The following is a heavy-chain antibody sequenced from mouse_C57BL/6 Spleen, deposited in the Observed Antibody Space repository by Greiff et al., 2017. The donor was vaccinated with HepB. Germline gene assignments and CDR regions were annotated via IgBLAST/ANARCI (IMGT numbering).Heavy chain of an antibody. CDR3: AREGKYYGSSYDWYFDV. J-gene: IGHJ1*03. CDR1: GYSITSGYY. Sequence: DVKLQESGPGLVKPSQSLSLTCSVTGYSITSGYYWNWIRQFPGNKLEWMGYISYDGSNNYNPSLKNRISITRDTSKNQFFLKLNSVTTEDTATYYCAREGKYYGSSYDWYFDVWGTGTTVTVSS. V-gene: IGHV3-6*01. D-gene: IGHD1-1*01. CDR2: ISYDGSN.